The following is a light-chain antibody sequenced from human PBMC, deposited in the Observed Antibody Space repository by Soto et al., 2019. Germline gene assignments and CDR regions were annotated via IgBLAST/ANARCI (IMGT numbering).Light chain of an antibody. J-gene: IGKJ1*01. CDR3: QQYGSSYPWT. Sequence: IVLTQSPGTLSLSPGERTTLSCRASQSISRYLAWYQQKPGQGPRLLIYGASSRATGTPDRFSGSGSGTDFTLTINRLEPEDFALYYCQQYGSSYPWTFGQGTKVDIK. CDR2: GAS. CDR1: QSISRY. V-gene: IGKV3-20*01.